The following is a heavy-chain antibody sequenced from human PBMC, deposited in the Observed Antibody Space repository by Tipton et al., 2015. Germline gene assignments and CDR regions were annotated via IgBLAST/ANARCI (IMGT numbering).Heavy chain of an antibody. D-gene: IGHD3-3*01. CDR1: GDTFTNYA. CDR3: ARADYEFRSGYYCQH. Sequence: QLVQSGPEVKKPGASVKVSCKTFGDTFTNYAMHWVRQGPGQRLEWMGWINAGNGNTKYSQKFRDRVTITRDTSASTAYMELSSLRSEDTAVYYCARADYEFRSGYYCQHWGQGTLVSVSS. J-gene: IGHJ1*01. V-gene: IGHV1-3*01. CDR2: INAGNGNT.